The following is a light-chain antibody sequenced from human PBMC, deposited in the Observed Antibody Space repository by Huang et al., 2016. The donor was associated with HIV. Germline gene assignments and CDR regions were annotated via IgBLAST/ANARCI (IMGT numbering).Light chain of an antibody. CDR2: AAS. J-gene: IGKJ4*01. CDR1: QGISSS. CDR3: QQFNSYSPLT. V-gene: IGKV1-9*01. Sequence: IQLTQSPSSLSASVGDRVTITCRASQGISSSLAWYQQTPGKAPNLLIYAASTLRSRVPSRFSGSGAGTDFTLTISSLQPEDSATYYCQQFNSYSPLTFGGGTKVEIK.